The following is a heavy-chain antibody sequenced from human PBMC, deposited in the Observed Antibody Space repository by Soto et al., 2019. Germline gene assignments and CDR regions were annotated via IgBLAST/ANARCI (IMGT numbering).Heavy chain of an antibody. CDR1: GYTFTSYA. J-gene: IGHJ1*01. CDR3: ARALAVAGNDEYFQH. CDR2: INAGNGNT. Sequence: QVQLVQSGAEVKKPGASVKFSCKASGYTFTSYAMHWVRQAPGQRLEWMGWINAGNGNTKYSQKFQGRVTITRDTAASTAYMELSSLRSEDTALYYCARALAVAGNDEYFQHWGQGTMVNVSS. D-gene: IGHD6-19*01. V-gene: IGHV1-3*01.